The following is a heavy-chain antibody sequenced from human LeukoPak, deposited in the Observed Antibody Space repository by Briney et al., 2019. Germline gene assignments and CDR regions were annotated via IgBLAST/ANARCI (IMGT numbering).Heavy chain of an antibody. Sequence: SETLSLTWAVHGGSFSGYYWSWIRQPPGKGLEWVGEINQRGSTNDNPSLKKRGTISVDTSKKQFSLKLSSVPAADTAVYYCARGGRGYSYGLFDYWGQGTLVTVSS. V-gene: IGHV4-34*01. CDR3: ARGGRGYSYGLFDY. D-gene: IGHD5-18*01. CDR1: GGSFSGYY. CDR2: INQRGST. J-gene: IGHJ4*02.